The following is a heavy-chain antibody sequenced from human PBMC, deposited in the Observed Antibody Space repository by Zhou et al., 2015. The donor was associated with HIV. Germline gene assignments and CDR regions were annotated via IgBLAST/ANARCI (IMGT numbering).Heavy chain of an antibody. CDR3: ARDNDVSSYYSIFDY. CDR1: GFIFSDKW. J-gene: IGHJ4*02. CDR2: INEDASRI. Sequence: EVQLVVSGGGLIEPGGSLTLSCKASGFIFSDKWMHWVRQAPGKGLMWVARINEDASRIDYADSVKGRFTISRDNPKNTVYLQMNSLRAEDTAVYYCARDNDVSSYYSIFDYWGQGTLVTVSS. V-gene: IGHV3-74*01. D-gene: IGHD3-22*01.